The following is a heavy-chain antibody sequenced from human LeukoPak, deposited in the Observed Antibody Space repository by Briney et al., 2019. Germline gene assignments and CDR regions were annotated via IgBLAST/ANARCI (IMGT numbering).Heavy chain of an antibody. CDR3: ARSLNCYPNYYYFDY. V-gene: IGHV4-59*01. CDR1: GGSISSYY. J-gene: IGHJ4*02. Sequence: PSETLSLTCTVSGGSISSYYWSWIRQPPGKGLEWIGYIYYSGSTNYNPSLKSRVTISVDTSKNQFSLKLSSVTAADTAVYYCARSLNCYPNYYYFDYWGQGTLVTVSS. D-gene: IGHD1-20*01. CDR2: IYYSGST.